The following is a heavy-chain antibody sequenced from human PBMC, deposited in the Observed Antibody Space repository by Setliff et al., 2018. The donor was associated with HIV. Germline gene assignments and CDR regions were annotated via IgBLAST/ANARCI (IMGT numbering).Heavy chain of an antibody. V-gene: IGHV1-2*02. CDR2: INSNSGGT. CDR1: GYTFTAYY. J-gene: IGHJ3*02. Sequence: ASVKVSCKTSGYTFTAYYLHWVRQAPGQGLEYMGWINSNSGGTNYAQKFQGRVTMTRDTSVSSAYMELSRVRPDDTAVYYCAREELRGTKVFDIWGQGTMVTVSS. CDR3: AREELRGTKVFDI. D-gene: IGHD3-10*01.